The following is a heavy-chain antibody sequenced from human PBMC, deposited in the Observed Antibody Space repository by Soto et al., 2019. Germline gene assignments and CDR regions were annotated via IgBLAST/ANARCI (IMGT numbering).Heavy chain of an antibody. Sequence: PSETLSLTCAVYGGSFSGYYWSWIRQPPGKGLEWIGEINHSGSTNYNPSLKSRVTISVDTSKNQLSLKLSSVTAADTAVYYCARGLYSSSWVPFDYWGQGTLVTVSS. CDR3: ARGLYSSSWVPFDY. CDR2: INHSGST. J-gene: IGHJ4*02. D-gene: IGHD6-13*01. V-gene: IGHV4-34*01. CDR1: GGSFSGYY.